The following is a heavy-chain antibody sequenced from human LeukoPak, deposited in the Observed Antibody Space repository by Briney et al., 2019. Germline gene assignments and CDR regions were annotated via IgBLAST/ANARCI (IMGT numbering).Heavy chain of an antibody. CDR2: ISWNSGSI. J-gene: IGHJ5*02. V-gene: IGHV3-9*01. Sequence: GGSLRLSCVASGFTFDDYAMHWVRQAPGKGLEWVSGISWNSGSIGYADSVKGRFTISRDNAKNSLYLQMNSLRSEDTAVYYCARSVAQGITIFGVVPNWFDPWGQGTLVTVPS. CDR3: ARSVAQGITIFGVVPNWFDP. D-gene: IGHD3-3*01. CDR1: GFTFDDYA.